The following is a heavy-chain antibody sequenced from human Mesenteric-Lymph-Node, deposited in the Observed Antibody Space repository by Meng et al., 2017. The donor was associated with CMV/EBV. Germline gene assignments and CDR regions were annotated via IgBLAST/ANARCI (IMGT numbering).Heavy chain of an antibody. D-gene: IGHD3-10*01. V-gene: IGHV3-7*01. J-gene: IGHJ4*02. Sequence: GESLKISCAASGFIFRSHWMSWVRQAPGKGLEWVANIKQDGTEKYDVDSVKGRFTISRDNAKDSLYLLMNGLRAEGTAVYFCAKAFSASYIDVATVFDYWGEGTLVTV. CDR3: AKAFSASYIDVATVFDY. CDR2: IKQDGTEK. CDR1: GFIFRSHW.